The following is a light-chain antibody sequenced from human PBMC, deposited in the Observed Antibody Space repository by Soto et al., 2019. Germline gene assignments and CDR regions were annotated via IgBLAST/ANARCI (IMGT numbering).Light chain of an antibody. Sequence: EIVMTQSPATLSVFPGERATLSCRASQSVGNNLAWYQQKPGQAPRLLIHGASTMATGIPDRLSGSGSGTELTLTISRLRPDDFATYYCQNYNSYSEAFGQGTKVDIK. J-gene: IGKJ1*01. V-gene: IGKV3-15*01. CDR3: QNYNSYSEA. CDR2: GAS. CDR1: QSVGNN.